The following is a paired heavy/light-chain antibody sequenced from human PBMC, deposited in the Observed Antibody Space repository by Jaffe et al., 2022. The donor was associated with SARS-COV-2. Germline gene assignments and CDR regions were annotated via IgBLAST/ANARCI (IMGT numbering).Light chain of an antibody. CDR2: DVS. CDR3: NSYTRSGTLVV. J-gene: IGLJ2*01. CDR1: SSDIGAYNY. Sequence: QSALTQPASVSGSPGQSITISCTGSSSDIGAYNYVSWYQQHPGKAPKLLIYDVSDRPSGVSNRFSGSKSGNTASLTISGLQAEDEADYYCNSYTRSGTLVVFGGGTKLTVL. V-gene: IGLV2-14*03.
Heavy chain of an antibody. CDR2: VYYSGST. V-gene: IGHV4-59*01. CDR3: ARGVGAYETFDY. J-gene: IGHJ4*02. Sequence: QVQLQESGPGLVKPSETLSLTCTVSGGSISTYYWSWIRQPPGKGLEWIGYVYYSGSTSYNPSLKTRVTISIDTPKNQFSLKLNSVTAADTAVYYCARGVGAYETFDYWGQGTLVTVSS. D-gene: IGHD1-26*01. CDR1: GGSISTYY.